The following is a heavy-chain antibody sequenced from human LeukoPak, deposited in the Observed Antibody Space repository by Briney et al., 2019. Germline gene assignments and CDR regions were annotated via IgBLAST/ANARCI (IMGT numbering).Heavy chain of an antibody. D-gene: IGHD4-17*01. Sequence: PGGSLRLSCAASGXTFSSYAMSWVRQAPGKGLEWVSTIIGSGGSTYYADSVKGRFTISRDNSKNTLYLQMNSLRVDDTAVYYCARDPKYGDLDYWGLGTLVTVSS. J-gene: IGHJ4*02. CDR1: GXTFSSYA. V-gene: IGHV3-23*01. CDR2: IIGSGGST. CDR3: ARDPKYGDLDY.